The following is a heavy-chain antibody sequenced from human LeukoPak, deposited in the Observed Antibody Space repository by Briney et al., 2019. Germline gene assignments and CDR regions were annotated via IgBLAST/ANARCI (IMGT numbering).Heavy chain of an antibody. CDR3: ASDPSNSSGRYEYFDY. Sequence: ASVKDSCKASLYTFTHHSISWVRQAPGQGVEWMGWISAYNGDTNYAQKFWGRVTITTDTSTTTAYMELRSLRSADEAVYYCASDPSNSSGRYEYFDYWGQGPLVTVSS. V-gene: IGHV1-18*01. CDR2: ISAYNGDT. J-gene: IGHJ4*02. CDR1: LYTFTHHS. D-gene: IGHD6-19*01.